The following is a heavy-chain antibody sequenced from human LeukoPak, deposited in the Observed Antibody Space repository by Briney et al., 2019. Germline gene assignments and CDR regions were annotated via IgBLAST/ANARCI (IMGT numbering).Heavy chain of an antibody. D-gene: IGHD6-19*01. CDR2: ISSSSSTT. V-gene: IGHV3-48*04. Sequence: GGSLRLSCAASGFTFSSYSMNWVRQAPGKGLEWVSHISSSSSTTYYADSVKGRFTISRDNAKNSLYLQMNSLRAEDTAVYYCARERTYSSGSVPGYWGQGTLVTVSS. CDR3: ARERTYSSGSVPGY. CDR1: GFTFSSYS. J-gene: IGHJ4*02.